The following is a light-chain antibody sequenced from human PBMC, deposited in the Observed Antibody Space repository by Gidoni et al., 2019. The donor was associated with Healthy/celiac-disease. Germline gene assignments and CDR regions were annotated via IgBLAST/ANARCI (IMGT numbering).Light chain of an antibody. J-gene: IGLJ1*01. CDR1: SSDVGGYHY. CDR3: SSYTSSSTYV. Sequence: QSALTQPASLSGSPGQSITISCTGPSSDVGGYHYVSWYQQHPGKAPKLMIYEVSNRPSGVSNRFSGSKSGNTASLTISGLQAEDEADYYCSSYTSSSTYVFGTGTKATVL. CDR2: EVS. V-gene: IGLV2-14*01.